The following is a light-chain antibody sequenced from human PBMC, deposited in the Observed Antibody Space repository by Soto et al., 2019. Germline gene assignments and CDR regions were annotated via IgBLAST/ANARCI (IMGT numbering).Light chain of an antibody. Sequence: QSALTQPASVSVSPGQSITISCTGTSSDVGGYNYVSWYQQHPGKAPKLMIYEVSNRPSGVSNRFSGSKSGNTASLTISGLQAEDEADYYCSSYTSSSTQVFGTGTKSPS. CDR2: EVS. CDR3: SSYTSSSTQV. J-gene: IGLJ1*01. V-gene: IGLV2-14*01. CDR1: SSDVGGYNY.